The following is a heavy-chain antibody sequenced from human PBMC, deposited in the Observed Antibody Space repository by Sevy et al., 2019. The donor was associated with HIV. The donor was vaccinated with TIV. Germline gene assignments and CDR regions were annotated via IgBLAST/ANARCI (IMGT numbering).Heavy chain of an antibody. V-gene: IGHV1-8*01. J-gene: IGHJ6*02. Sequence: ASVKVSCKASGYTFTTYDINWVRQATGQGLEWMGWMNPNSGNTASAQKFQGRVTMTRDISIGTAYLELTGLRSEDSAVFYCARDVGDSNRTSCYSHGMDVWGQGTTVTVSS. CDR1: GYTFTTYD. CDR3: ARDVGDSNRTSCYSHGMDV. CDR2: MNPNSGNT. D-gene: IGHD2-15*01.